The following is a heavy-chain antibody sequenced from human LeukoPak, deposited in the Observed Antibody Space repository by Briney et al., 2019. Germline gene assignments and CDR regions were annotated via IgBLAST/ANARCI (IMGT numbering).Heavy chain of an antibody. Sequence: ASVKVSRKASGYTFTSYGISWVRQAPGQGLEWVGWISAYNGNTNYAQKPQGRVTMTTDTSTRTAYMELRSLRSDDTAVYYCARVMVRRFLEWLLLDAFDMWGQGPMVTVSS. V-gene: IGHV1-18*01. CDR2: ISAYNGNT. CDR3: ARVMVRRFLEWLLLDAFDM. CDR1: GYTFTSYG. J-gene: IGHJ3*02. D-gene: IGHD3-3*01.